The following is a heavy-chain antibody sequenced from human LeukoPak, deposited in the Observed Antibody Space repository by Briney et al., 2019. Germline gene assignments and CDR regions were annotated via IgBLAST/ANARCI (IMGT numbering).Heavy chain of an antibody. D-gene: IGHD5-24*01. Sequence: PSQTLSLTCAVSGGSISSGGYSWSWIRQPPGKGLEWIGYIYYSGSTNYNPSLKSRVTISVDTSKNQFSLKLSSVTAADTAVYYCARWASRDGYNYLYAGRLPDAFDIWGQGTMVTVSS. CDR3: ARWASRDGYNYLYAGRLPDAFDI. V-gene: IGHV4-30-4*07. CDR1: GGSISSGGYS. CDR2: IYYSGST. J-gene: IGHJ3*02.